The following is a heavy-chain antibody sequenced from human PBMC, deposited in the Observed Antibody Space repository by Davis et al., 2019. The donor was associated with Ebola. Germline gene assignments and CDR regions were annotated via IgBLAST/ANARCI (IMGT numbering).Heavy chain of an antibody. Sequence: PSETLSLTCAISGDSVSSGGWNWIRQSPSRGLEWLGRTYYSSKWYNDYAVSVKSRITFNPDTSKNQFSLLLNSVTPEDTAIYYCARGWFRSGMDVWGQGTTITVSS. D-gene: IGHD6-19*01. J-gene: IGHJ6*02. CDR2: TYYSSKWYN. CDR3: ARGWFRSGMDV. CDR1: GDSVSSGG. V-gene: IGHV6-1*01.